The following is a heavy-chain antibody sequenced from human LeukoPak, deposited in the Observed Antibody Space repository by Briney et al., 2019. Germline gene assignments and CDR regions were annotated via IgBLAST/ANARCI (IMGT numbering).Heavy chain of an antibody. CDR2: ISAYNGNT. Sequence: ASVKVSCKASGYTFTSYGISWVRQAPGQGLEWMGWISAYNGNTNYVQKLQGRVTMTTDTSTSTAYMELRSLRSDDTAVYYCARDEGAYYDFWSGYYPFYYYYGMDVWGQGTTVTVSS. CDR3: ARDEGAYYDFWSGYYPFYYYYGMDV. CDR1: GYTFTSYG. V-gene: IGHV1-18*01. D-gene: IGHD3-3*01. J-gene: IGHJ6*02.